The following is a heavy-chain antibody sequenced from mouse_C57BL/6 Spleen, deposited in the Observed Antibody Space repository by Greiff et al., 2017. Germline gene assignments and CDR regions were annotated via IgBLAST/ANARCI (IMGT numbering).Heavy chain of an antibody. V-gene: IGHV1-82*01. J-gene: IGHJ3*01. CDR3: ARSITTVVEGAWFAY. D-gene: IGHD1-1*01. CDR1: GYAFSSSW. CDR2: IYPGDGVT. Sequence: QVQLQQSGPELVKPGASVKISCKASGYAFSSSWMNWVKQRPGKGLEWIGRIYPGDGVTNYNGKFKGKATLTADKSSSTAYMQLSSLTSEYSAVYFCARSITTVVEGAWFAYWGQGTLVTVSA.